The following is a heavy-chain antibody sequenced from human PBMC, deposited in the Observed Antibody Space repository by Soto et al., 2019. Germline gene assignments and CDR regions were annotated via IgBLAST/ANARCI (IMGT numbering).Heavy chain of an antibody. CDR3: ARMGSIVVVHDGIDY. V-gene: IGHV3-30-3*01. CDR1: GFTFSSYA. J-gene: IGHJ4*02. D-gene: IGHD3-22*01. Sequence: QVQLVESGGGVVQPGRSLRLSCAASGFTFSSYAMHWVRQAPGKGLEWVAVISYDGSNKYYADSVKGRFTISRDNSKNTLYLQMNSLRAEDTAVYYCARMGSIVVVHDGIDYWGQGTLVTVSS. CDR2: ISYDGSNK.